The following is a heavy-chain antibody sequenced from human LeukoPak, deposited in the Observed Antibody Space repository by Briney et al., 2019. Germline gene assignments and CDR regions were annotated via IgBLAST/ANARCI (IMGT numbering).Heavy chain of an antibody. CDR2: ISSSGSYM. D-gene: IGHD3-16*01. J-gene: IGHJ6*03. CDR3: AQWSHVVWDINYYMDV. Sequence: PGGSLRLSCADSLSSHSLAMGWAGPAPGMGLEWVASISSSGSYMYYADSVKGRFIISRDNAKKSISLEMNSLTSQDTAIYYCAQWSHVVWDINYYMDVWGTGTTVIVSS. CDR1: LSSHSLA. V-gene: IGHV3-21*04.